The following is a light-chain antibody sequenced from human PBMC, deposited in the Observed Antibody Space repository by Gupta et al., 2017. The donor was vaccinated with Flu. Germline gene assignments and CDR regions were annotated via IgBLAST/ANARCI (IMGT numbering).Light chain of an antibody. J-gene: IGLJ3*02. CDR3: QTWGSGTHV. CDR1: SGNSNNA. Sequence: QLALPHSPSASASLGDSVTLTCTLSSGNSNNAVAWYQQRPGMGPRYLLTLNSYGSHTRGDEVPDRFSGSNSGADRNLRIAGCQAEDEDDYYCQTWGSGTHVFGGGTRLTVL. V-gene: IGLV4-69*01. CDR2: LNSYGSH.